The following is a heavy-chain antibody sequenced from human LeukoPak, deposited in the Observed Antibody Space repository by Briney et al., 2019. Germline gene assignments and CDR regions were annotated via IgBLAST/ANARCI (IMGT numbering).Heavy chain of an antibody. D-gene: IGHD3-3*01. Sequence: SETLSLTCTVPGGSISSSSYYWGWIRQPPGKGLEWIGSIYYSGSTYYNPSLKSRVTISVDTSKNQFSLKLSSVTAADTAVYYCARDITTFDYWGQGTLVTVSS. J-gene: IGHJ4*02. CDR1: GGSISSSSYY. V-gene: IGHV4-39*01. CDR2: IYYSGST. CDR3: ARDITTFDY.